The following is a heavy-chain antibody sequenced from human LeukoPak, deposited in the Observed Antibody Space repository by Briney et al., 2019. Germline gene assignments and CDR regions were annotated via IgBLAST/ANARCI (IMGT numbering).Heavy chain of an antibody. CDR1: GFTFSSYA. CDR2: ISGSGGST. J-gene: IGHJ4*02. V-gene: IGHV3-23*01. CDR3: AKTLDYYDSSGYHEL. D-gene: IGHD3-22*01. Sequence: GGSLRLSRAASGFTFSSYATSWVRQAPGKGLEWVSAISGSGGSTYYADSVKGRFTISRDNSKNTLYLQMNSLRAEDTAVYYCAKTLDYYDSSGYHELWGQGTLVTVSS.